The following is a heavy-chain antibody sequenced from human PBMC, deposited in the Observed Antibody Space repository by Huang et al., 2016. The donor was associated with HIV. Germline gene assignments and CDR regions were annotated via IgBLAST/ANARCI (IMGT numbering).Heavy chain of an antibody. Sequence: EVQLAQSGPEVKKPGESLKISCKGSGFSFTNYWIGWVRQMPGKGLEWMGIIYPGDSDTKYSPSFPGHVTISADKSISTAYLQWSSLKASDTAMYYCVRSTSGYYYRTDYWGQGTLVTVSS. D-gene: IGHD3-22*01. V-gene: IGHV5-51*01. CDR1: GFSFTNYW. J-gene: IGHJ4*02. CDR2: IYPGDSDT. CDR3: VRSTSGYYYRTDY.